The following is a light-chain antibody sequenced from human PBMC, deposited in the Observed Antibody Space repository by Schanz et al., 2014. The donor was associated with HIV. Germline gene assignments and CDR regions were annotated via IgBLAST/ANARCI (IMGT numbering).Light chain of an antibody. Sequence: QSALTQPASVSGSPGQSITFSCAGTSSDIGSYNYVSWYQHHPNKAPKLMIFNVNNRPSGVSSRFSGSKSGSTASLTISGLQAEDEADYYCSSFTANDTVVFGGGTQLTVL. CDR1: SSDIGSYNY. V-gene: IGLV2-14*03. J-gene: IGLJ2*01. CDR2: NVN. CDR3: SSFTANDTVV.